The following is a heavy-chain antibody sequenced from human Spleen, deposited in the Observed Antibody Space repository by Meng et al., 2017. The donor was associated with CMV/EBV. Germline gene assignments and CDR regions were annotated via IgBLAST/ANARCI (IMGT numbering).Heavy chain of an antibody. D-gene: IGHD6-6*01. Sequence: ASVEVSCKASGYTFTGYYMHWVRQAPGQGLEWMGWINPNSGGTNYAQKFQGRVTMTRDTSISTAYMELSRLRSDDTAVYYCARESSSSWYFDYWGQGTLVTVSS. J-gene: IGHJ4*02. CDR1: GYTFTGYY. CDR2: INPNSGGT. V-gene: IGHV1-2*02. CDR3: ARESSSSWYFDY.